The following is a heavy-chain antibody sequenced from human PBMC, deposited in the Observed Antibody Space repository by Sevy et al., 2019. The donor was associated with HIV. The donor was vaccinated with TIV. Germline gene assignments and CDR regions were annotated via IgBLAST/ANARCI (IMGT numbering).Heavy chain of an antibody. J-gene: IGHJ6*02. CDR1: GYTFTGYY. D-gene: IGHD2-2*01. CDR2: INPNSGGT. V-gene: IGHV1-2*02. Sequence: ASVKVSCKASGYTFTGYYMHWVRQAPGQGLEWMGWINPNSGGTNYAQKFQGRVTMTRDTSISTAYMELSRLRSDDTAVYYCARALIVVVPAADDYYGMDVWGQGTTVTVCS. CDR3: ARALIVVVPAADDYYGMDV.